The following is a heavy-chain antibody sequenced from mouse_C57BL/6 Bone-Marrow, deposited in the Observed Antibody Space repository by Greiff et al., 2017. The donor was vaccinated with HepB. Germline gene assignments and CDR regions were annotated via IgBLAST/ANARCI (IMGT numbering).Heavy chain of an antibody. D-gene: IGHD2-5*01. CDR2: IYPRSGNT. CDR1: GYTFTSYG. V-gene: IGHV1-81*01. CDR3: ARRDSTYFDY. Sequence: QVQLKQSGAELARPGASVKLSCKASGYTFTSYGISWVKQRTGQGLEWIGEIYPRSGNTYYNEKFKGKATLTADKSSSTAYMELRSLTSEDSAVYFCARRDSTYFDYWGQGTTLTVSS. J-gene: IGHJ2*01.